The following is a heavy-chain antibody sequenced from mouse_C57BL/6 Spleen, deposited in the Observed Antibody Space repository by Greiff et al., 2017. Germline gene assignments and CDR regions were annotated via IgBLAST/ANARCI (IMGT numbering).Heavy chain of an antibody. CDR1: GFTFSDYY. J-gene: IGHJ4*01. V-gene: IGHV5-16*01. CDR2: INYDGSSN. Sequence: EVHLVESEGGLVQPGSSMKLSCTASGFTFSDYYMAWVRQVPEKGLEWVANINYDGSSNYYLDSLKSRFIISSDTAKNILYLQMSSLKSEDTATYYCAGDRGIRGNYAMDYWGQGTSVTVSS. CDR3: AGDRGIRGNYAMDY.